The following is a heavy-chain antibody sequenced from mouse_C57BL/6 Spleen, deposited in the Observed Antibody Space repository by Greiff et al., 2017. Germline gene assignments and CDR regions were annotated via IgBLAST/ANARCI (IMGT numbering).Heavy chain of an antibody. D-gene: IGHD2-3*01. CDR2: IYPGGGDT. J-gene: IGHJ2*01. V-gene: IGHV1-82*01. CDR3: VSGADGYYEDAYDYGD. Sequence: VQLQQSGAELVKPGASVKMSCKASGYTFTSYWMNWVKQRPGQGLEWIGGIYPGGGDTNYNGKFKGKATLTADKSSSTAYMQLSSLTSEDSAVYFCVSGADGYYEDAYDYGDWGQGTTLTVAT. CDR1: GYTFTSYW.